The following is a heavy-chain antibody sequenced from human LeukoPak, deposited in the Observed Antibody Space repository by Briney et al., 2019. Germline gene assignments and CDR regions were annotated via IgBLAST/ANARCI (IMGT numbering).Heavy chain of an antibody. J-gene: IGHJ4*02. CDR3: ARDQYGDLDY. CDR2: TCYRSKWYD. D-gene: IGHD7-27*01. V-gene: IGHV6-1*01. Sequence: SQTLSLTCAISGDSVSSNSAAWNWIRQSPSRGLEWPGRTCYRSKWYDDYAVSVRSRISIDPDTSKNLVSLQLSSVTPEDTAVYYCARDQYGDLDYWGQGTLVTVSS. CDR1: GDSVSSNSAA.